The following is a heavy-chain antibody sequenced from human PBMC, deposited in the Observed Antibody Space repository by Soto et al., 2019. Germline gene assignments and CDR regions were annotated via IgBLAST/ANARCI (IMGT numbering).Heavy chain of an antibody. J-gene: IGHJ4*02. CDR2: VNPHTGGT. CDR1: GYTFIGYY. D-gene: IGHD6-13*01. CDR3: ARVMAYEQQLVPFDY. Sequence: QVQLVQSGAEVKKPGASVKVSCKTSGYTFIGYYLNWVRQAPGQGLEWMGWVNPHTGGTHYAQKFDGRVTMTRDTSTYTAYMELSGLKFDATATYFCARVMAYEQQLVPFDYWGQGTLVTVSS. V-gene: IGHV1-2*02.